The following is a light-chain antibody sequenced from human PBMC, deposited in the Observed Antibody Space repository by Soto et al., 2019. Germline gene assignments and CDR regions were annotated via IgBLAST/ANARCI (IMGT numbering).Light chain of an antibody. CDR3: QQSRTLPLT. J-gene: IGKJ4*01. CDR1: QSISNY. CDR2: AAS. V-gene: IGKV1-39*01. Sequence: DIQMTQSPPSLSASVGDRVTITCRASQSISNYLNWYQHKPGKAPFLLIYAASSLESGVPSRFSGSGSGTSFTLTISSLQPEDIATYYCQQSRTLPLTFGGGTKVQI.